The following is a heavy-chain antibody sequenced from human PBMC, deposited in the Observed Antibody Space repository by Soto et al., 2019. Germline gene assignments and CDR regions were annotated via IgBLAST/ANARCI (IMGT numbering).Heavy chain of an antibody. J-gene: IGHJ4*02. V-gene: IGHV1-18*01. CDR3: ARRGVLPDY. Sequence: QVQLVQSGAEVKKPGASVKVSCKASGYTFTNYGISWVRQAPGQGLEWMGWISADNGITNYAQKIQGRVTMTTDTPTRTAYMELRSLGSDETAVYYCARRGVLPDYWGQGTLVTVSS. D-gene: IGHD3-10*01. CDR2: ISADNGIT. CDR1: GYTFTNYG.